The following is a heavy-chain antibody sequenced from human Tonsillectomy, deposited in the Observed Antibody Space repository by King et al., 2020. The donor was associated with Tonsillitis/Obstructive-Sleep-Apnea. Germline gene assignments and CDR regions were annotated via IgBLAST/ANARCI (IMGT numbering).Heavy chain of an antibody. J-gene: IGHJ3*02. CDR2: IYRNGGST. V-gene: IGHV3-20*04. CDR3: AGEDCSSTSCYKGAFDI. Sequence: VQLVESGGGVVRPGGSLRLSCAASGFTFDDYGMSWVRQAPGKGLEWVSGIYRNGGSTGYADSVKGRFTISRDNAKNSLYLQLNRLRAEDTALYYCAGEDCSSTSCYKGAFDIWGQGTMVTVSS. D-gene: IGHD2-2*02. CDR1: GFTFDDYG.